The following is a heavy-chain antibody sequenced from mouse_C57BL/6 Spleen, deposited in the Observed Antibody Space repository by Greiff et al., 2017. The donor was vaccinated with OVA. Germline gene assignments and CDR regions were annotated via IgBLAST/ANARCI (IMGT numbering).Heavy chain of an antibody. D-gene: IGHD2-2*01. V-gene: IGHV1-72*01. CDR2: IDPNSGGT. CDR3: ARGGVGYYWYFDV. Sequence: QVQLQQPGAELVKPGASVKLSCKASGYTFPSYWMPWVKQRPGRGLEWLGRIDPNSGGTKYNEKFKSKATLTVDKPSSTAYMQLSSLTSEDSAVYYCARGGVGYYWYFDVWGTGTTVTVSS. J-gene: IGHJ1*03. CDR1: GYTFPSYW.